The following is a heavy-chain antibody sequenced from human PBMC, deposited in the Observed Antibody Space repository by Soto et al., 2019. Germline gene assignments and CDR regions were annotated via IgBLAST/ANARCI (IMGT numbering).Heavy chain of an antibody. V-gene: IGHV3-30*18. J-gene: IGHJ1*01. CDR1: GFTFNSYG. Sequence: QVQLVESGGGVVQPGRSLRLSCAASGFTFNSYGVHWVRQAPGKGLEWVAVISYDGSNKYYADSVKGRFTISRDNSKNTLYLQMNSLRAEDTAVYYCAKLQNWGQGTLVTVSS. CDR2: ISYDGSNK. CDR3: AKLQN.